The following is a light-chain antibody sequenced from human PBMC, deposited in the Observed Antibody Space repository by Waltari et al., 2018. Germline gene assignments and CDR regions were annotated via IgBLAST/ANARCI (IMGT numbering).Light chain of an antibody. CDR2: GAS. CDR3: QQNNNWPRT. Sequence: EIVMTQSPATLSVSPGERATLSCRASQSVSSNLAWYQQKPGQAPRLLIYGASTRATGIPARFSGSGSGTEFTLTISSLQSEEIAVYYCQQNNNWPRTFGQGTKVEIK. CDR1: QSVSSN. V-gene: IGKV3-15*01. J-gene: IGKJ1*01.